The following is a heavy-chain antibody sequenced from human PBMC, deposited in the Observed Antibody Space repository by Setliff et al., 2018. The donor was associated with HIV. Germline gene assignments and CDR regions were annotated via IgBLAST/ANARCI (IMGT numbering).Heavy chain of an antibody. D-gene: IGHD3-10*01. Sequence: GSLRLSCAASGFLFHTYWMSWVRQAPGKGLEWVANIKEDGSEKYYADSVKGRFSISRDNAKNSLYLQMSSLRTEDTAVYFCARDPAFGAFDIWGQGTMVTVSS. CDR2: IKEDGSEK. CDR3: ARDPAFGAFDI. J-gene: IGHJ3*02. CDR1: GFLFHTYW. V-gene: IGHV3-7*04.